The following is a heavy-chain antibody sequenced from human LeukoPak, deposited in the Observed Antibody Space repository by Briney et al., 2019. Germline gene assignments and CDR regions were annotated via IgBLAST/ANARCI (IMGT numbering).Heavy chain of an antibody. D-gene: IGHD3-3*01. CDR1: GGSISSYY. V-gene: IGHV4-4*09. Sequence: SETLSLTCTVSGGSISSYYWSWIRQPPGKGLEWIGYIYNSGSTNYNTSLKSLVTISAHTSKTQSSLYLSSVTAADTAVSFCARLSTITIFRVVIVSGAFDIWGQGTMVTVSS. CDR3: ARLSTITIFRVVIVSGAFDI. J-gene: IGHJ3*02. CDR2: IYNSGST.